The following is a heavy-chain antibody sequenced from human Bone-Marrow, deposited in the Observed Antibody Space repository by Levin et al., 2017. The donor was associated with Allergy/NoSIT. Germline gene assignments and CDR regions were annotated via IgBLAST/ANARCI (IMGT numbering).Heavy chain of an antibody. Sequence: LSLTCAASGFTFSIYAMHWVRQAPGKGLEWVALTSYDGKNKYYAESVKGRFTLSRDNFKNTLYLQMNSLRVEDTAVYFCARAWGYCSGGGCYSYYYYHMDVWGQGTTVTVSS. CDR1: GFTFSIYA. J-gene: IGHJ6*02. D-gene: IGHD2-15*01. CDR3: ARAWGYCSGGGCYSYYYYHMDV. CDR2: TSYDGKNK. V-gene: IGHV3-30*04.